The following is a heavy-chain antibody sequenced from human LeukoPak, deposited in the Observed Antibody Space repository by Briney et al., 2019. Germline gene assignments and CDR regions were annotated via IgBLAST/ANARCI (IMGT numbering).Heavy chain of an antibody. Sequence: PSETLSLTCTVSGGSISSHYWSWIRQPPGKGLEWIGYIYYRGSTNYNPSLKSRVTISVDTSKNQFSLKLSSVTAADTAVYYCARSNSILWFGELLSSWFDPWGQGTLVTVSS. CDR1: GGSISSHY. D-gene: IGHD3-10*01. J-gene: IGHJ5*02. CDR3: ARSNSILWFGELLSSWFDP. CDR2: IYYRGST. V-gene: IGHV4-59*11.